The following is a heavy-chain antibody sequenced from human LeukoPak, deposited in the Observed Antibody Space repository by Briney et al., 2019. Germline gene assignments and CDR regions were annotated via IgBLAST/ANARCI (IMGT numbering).Heavy chain of an antibody. CDR2: IKQDGGET. V-gene: IGHV3-7*01. J-gene: IGHJ4*02. Sequence: GGSLRLSCAASGFPFSSYWMAWVRQAPGKGLEWVASIKQDGGETFYVDSVKGRFTISRDNAKNSLYLQTNSLRAEDTAVYYCAREVLVAATGAGDYWGQGTLVTVSS. D-gene: IGHD2-15*01. CDR1: GFPFSSYW. CDR3: AREVLVAATGAGDY.